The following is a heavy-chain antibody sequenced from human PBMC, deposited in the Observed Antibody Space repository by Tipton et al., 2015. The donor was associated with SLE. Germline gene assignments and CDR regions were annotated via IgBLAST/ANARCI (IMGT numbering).Heavy chain of an antibody. CDR1: GGSISSYY. D-gene: IGHD3-22*01. CDR2: IFTSGSN. Sequence: TLSLTCTVSGGSISSYYWSWIRQPAGKGLEWIGCIFTSGSNNYNPSLKSRVTMSVDTSKNQFSLKLSSVIAADTAVYYCAKGSDYYDSGDYSDWYLDLWGPGTLVTASS. V-gene: IGHV4-4*07. J-gene: IGHJ2*01. CDR3: AKGSDYYDSGDYSDWYLDL.